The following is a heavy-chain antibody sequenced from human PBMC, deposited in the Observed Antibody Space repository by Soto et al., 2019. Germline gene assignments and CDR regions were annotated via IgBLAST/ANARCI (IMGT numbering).Heavy chain of an antibody. V-gene: IGHV3-30-3*01. D-gene: IGHD6-19*01. Sequence: QVQLVESGGGVVQPGRSLRLSCAASGFTFSSYAMHGVRQAPGKGLEWVAVISYDGSNKYYADSVKGRFTISRDNSKNTLYLQMNSLRAEDTAVYYCASVPRGYSSGYWGQGTLVTVSS. CDR1: GFTFSSYA. J-gene: IGHJ4*02. CDR2: ISYDGSNK. CDR3: ASVPRGYSSGY.